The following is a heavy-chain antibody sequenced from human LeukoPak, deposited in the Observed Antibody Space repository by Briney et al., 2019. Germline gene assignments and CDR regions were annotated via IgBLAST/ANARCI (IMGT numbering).Heavy chain of an antibody. D-gene: IGHD4-23*01. Sequence: GGSLRLSCAASGFTFSSYSMNWVRQAPGKGLEWVSSISSSSSYIYYADSVKGRFTISRDNAKNSLYLQMNSLRAEDTAVYYCARDEVGGGSPLDYWGQGTLVTVSS. CDR1: GFTFSSYS. CDR2: ISSSSSYI. CDR3: ARDEVGGGSPLDY. V-gene: IGHV3-21*01. J-gene: IGHJ4*02.